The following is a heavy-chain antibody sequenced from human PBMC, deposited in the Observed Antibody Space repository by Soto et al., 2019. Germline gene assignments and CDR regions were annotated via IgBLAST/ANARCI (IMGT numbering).Heavy chain of an antibody. Sequence: EVQLVESGGGLVRPGGSLRISCAASGFTFSSYSMNWVRQAPGKGLEWVSYLGGSSTTISYADSVKGRFTISRDNAKNSLYLQMNSLRDEDTAVYYCVRDYDWALDIWGQGTMVSVSS. CDR3: VRDYDWALDI. J-gene: IGHJ3*02. CDR2: LGGSSTTI. D-gene: IGHD3-16*01. V-gene: IGHV3-48*02. CDR1: GFTFSSYS.